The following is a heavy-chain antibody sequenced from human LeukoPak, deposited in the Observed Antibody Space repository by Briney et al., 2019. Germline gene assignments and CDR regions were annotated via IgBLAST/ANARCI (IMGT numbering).Heavy chain of an antibody. D-gene: IGHD2-15*01. J-gene: IGHJ4*02. V-gene: IGHV3-11*03. CDR2: ISGSSTYT. CDR1: GFTFSDYY. CDR3: ARTYCSRGSCYLDY. Sequence: AGGSQRLSCAASGFTFSDYYMSWIRQAPGKGLEWVSYISGSSTYTNYADSVKGRCTISRDNAKNSVYLQMMSLRAEDAAVYFCARTYCSRGSCYLDYWGQGTLVTVSS.